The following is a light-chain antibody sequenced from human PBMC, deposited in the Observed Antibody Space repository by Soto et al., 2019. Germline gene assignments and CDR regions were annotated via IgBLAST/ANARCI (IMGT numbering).Light chain of an antibody. CDR1: QSVDNW. CDR3: QQYNGYST. J-gene: IGKJ1*01. Sequence: DIQMTQSPSTLSASVGDTVTITCRASQSVDNWLAWYQQRPGKAPKLRIYKASSLEIGVPSRFSGSGSGTHFTLTITSLQPDDFATYHCQQYNGYSTFGQGTKVEVK. CDR2: KAS. V-gene: IGKV1-5*03.